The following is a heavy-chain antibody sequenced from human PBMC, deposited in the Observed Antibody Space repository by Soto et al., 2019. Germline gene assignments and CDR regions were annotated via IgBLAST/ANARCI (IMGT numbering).Heavy chain of an antibody. V-gene: IGHV3-13*01. CDR2: IGTAGDT. D-gene: IGHD2-15*01. CDR3: ARGRYCSGGSCYRAGFDY. J-gene: IGHJ4*02. Sequence: LSLTCAASGFTFSSYDMHWVRQATGKGLEWVSAIGTAGDTYYPGSVKGRFTISRENAKNSLYLQMNSLRAGDTAVYYCARGRYCSGGSCYRAGFDYWGQGTLVTVSS. CDR1: GFTFSSYD.